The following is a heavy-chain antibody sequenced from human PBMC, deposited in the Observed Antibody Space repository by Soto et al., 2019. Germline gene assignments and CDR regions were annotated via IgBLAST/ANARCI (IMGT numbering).Heavy chain of an antibody. Sequence: PGGSLILSCAASGFPFSSYFMHLVRPAPGKGLEWVAVIWYDGSNKYYADSVKGRFTISRDNSKNTLYLQMNSLRAEDTAVYYCARDLVQPIYYDSSGYYIDYWGQGTLVNVSS. J-gene: IGHJ4*02. CDR1: GFPFSSYF. CDR3: ARDLVQPIYYDSSGYYIDY. D-gene: IGHD3-22*01. V-gene: IGHV3-33*01. CDR2: IWYDGSNK.